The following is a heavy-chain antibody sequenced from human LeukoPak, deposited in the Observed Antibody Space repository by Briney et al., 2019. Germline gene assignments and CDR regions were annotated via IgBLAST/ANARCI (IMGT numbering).Heavy chain of an antibody. Sequence: GGSLRLSCAGSGVTFGGYGISWFRQLPGKGLEWVAVIAYDGSRAFYADSVKGRFTISRDNSKNTMSVQMDDLRAEDTAVYYCTRYNNDHFDYWGQGTLVTVSS. D-gene: IGHD1-14*01. CDR2: IAYDGSRA. V-gene: IGHV3-33*01. CDR1: GVTFGGYG. J-gene: IGHJ4*02. CDR3: TRYNNDHFDY.